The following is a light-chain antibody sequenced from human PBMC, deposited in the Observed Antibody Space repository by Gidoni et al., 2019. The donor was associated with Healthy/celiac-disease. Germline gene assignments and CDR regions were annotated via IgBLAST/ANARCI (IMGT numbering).Light chain of an antibody. J-gene: IGKJ1*01. CDR1: QRVSSSY. CDR3: QQYGSSPQT. V-gene: IGKV3-20*01. CDR2: GAS. Sequence: DIVLTQSPGTLSLSPGERATLSCRASQRVSSSYLAWYQQKPGQAPRLLIYGASSRATGIPDRVSGSGSGTDFTLTISRLEPEDFAVYYCQQYGSSPQTFGQXTKVEIK.